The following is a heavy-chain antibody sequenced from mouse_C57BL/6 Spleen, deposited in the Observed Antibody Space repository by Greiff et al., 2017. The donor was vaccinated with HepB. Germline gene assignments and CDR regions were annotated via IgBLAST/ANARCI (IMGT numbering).Heavy chain of an antibody. V-gene: IGHV3-6*01. CDR2: ISYDGSN. CDR1: GYSITSGYY. D-gene: IGHD1-1*02. CDR3: ARDGVD. Sequence: DVKLVESGPGLVKPSQSLSLTCSVTGYSITSGYYWNWIRQFPGNKLEWMGYISYDGSNNYNPSLKNRISITRDTSKNQFFLRLNSVTTEDTATYYCARDGVDWGQGTSVTVSS. J-gene: IGHJ4*01.